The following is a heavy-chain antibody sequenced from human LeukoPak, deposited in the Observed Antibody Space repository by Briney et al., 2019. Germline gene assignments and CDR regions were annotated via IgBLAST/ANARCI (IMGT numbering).Heavy chain of an antibody. Sequence: AGGSLRLSCAASGFTFSSYSMNWVRQAPGKGLEWVSSISSSSSYIYYADSVKGRFTISRDNAKNSLYLQMNSPRAEDTAVYYCARDTSNTYYYDSSDPDAFDIWGQGTMVTVSS. CDR3: ARDTSNTYYYDSSDPDAFDI. CDR1: GFTFSSYS. V-gene: IGHV3-21*01. CDR2: ISSSSSYI. J-gene: IGHJ3*02. D-gene: IGHD3-22*01.